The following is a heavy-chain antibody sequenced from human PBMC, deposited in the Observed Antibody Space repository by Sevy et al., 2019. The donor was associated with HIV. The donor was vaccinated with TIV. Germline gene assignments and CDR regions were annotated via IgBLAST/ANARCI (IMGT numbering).Heavy chain of an antibody. J-gene: IGHJ3*02. V-gene: IGHV1-18*04. CDR2: ISAYNGNT. D-gene: IGHD3-10*01. CDR3: ARFGAVVRGVIISDDAFDI. CDR1: GYTFTSYG. Sequence: ASVKVSCKASGYTFTSYGISWVRQAPGQGLEWMGWISAYNGNTNYAQKLQGRVTMTTDTSTGTAYVELRSLRSDDTAVYYCARFGAVVRGVIISDDAFDIWGQGTMVTVSS.